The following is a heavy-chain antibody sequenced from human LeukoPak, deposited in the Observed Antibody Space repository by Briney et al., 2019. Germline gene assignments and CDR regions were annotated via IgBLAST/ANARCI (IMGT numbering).Heavy chain of an antibody. CDR3: AGIAAAGDAFDI. D-gene: IGHD6-13*01. V-gene: IGHV3-21*01. CDR2: ISSSSSYI. J-gene: IGHJ3*02. Sequence: GGSLRLSCAASGFTFSSYSMNWVRQAPGKGLEWVSSISSSSSYIYYADSVKGRFTISRDNAKNSLYLQMNSLRAEDTAEYYCAGIAAAGDAFDIWGQGTMVTVSS. CDR1: GFTFSSYS.